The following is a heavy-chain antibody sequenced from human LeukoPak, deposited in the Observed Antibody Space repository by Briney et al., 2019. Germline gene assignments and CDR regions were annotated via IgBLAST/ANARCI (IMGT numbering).Heavy chain of an antibody. CDR3: AKDPHYSSSWYWFDP. V-gene: IGHV3-23*01. Sequence: GGSLRLSCAASGFAFSSYAMSWVRQAPRKGLEWVSGITGTGGSIHYADSVKGRFTISRDNSKNTLYLQMNSLRVEDTAVYYCAKDPHYSSSWYWFDPWGQGTLVTVSS. D-gene: IGHD6-13*01. CDR2: ITGTGGSI. J-gene: IGHJ5*02. CDR1: GFAFSSYA.